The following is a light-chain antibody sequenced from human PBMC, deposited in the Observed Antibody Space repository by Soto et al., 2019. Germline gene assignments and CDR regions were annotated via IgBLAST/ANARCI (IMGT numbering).Light chain of an antibody. Sequence: SYELTQPPSVSVAPGQTARITCGGNNIGSKSVHWYQQKPGQAPLLVVYDDSDRPSGIPERFSGSNSGTSASLAITGVQAEDEADYYCQSYDSRLRAYIFGTGTKLTVL. CDR1: NIGSKS. CDR3: QSYDSRLRAYI. V-gene: IGLV3-21*02. CDR2: DDS. J-gene: IGLJ1*01.